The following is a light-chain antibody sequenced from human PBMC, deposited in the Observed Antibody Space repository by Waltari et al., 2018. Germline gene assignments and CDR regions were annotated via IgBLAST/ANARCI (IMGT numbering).Light chain of an antibody. CDR2: KAS. Sequence: DVQLIHSPSTLSASVGDRVTITCRASESVKNNLAWYQHQPGKAPKVLVHKASRLESGVASRFSGSGYWTEFTLTISSLEPDDFATYYCHQYNTLPLTFGGGTKVEIK. V-gene: IGKV1-5*03. CDR3: HQYNTLPLT. J-gene: IGKJ4*01. CDR1: ESVKNN.